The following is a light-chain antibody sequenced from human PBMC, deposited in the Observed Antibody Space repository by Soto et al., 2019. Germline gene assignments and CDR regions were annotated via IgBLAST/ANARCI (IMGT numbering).Light chain of an antibody. CDR1: SSNIGNNY. Sequence: SVLTQPPSVSAAPGQKVTLSFSGSSSNIGNNYVFWYQQLPGTAPKLLIYDNDKRPSGIPDRFSGSKSGTSATLGITGLQTGDEADYYCATWDRSLSVGVFGGGTKVTVL. CDR3: ATWDRSLSVGV. CDR2: DND. V-gene: IGLV1-51*01. J-gene: IGLJ2*01.